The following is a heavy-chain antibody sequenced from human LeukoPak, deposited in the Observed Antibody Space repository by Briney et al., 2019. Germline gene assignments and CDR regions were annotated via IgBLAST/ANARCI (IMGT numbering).Heavy chain of an antibody. CDR2: ITNNGGTT. V-gene: IGHV3-64*01. J-gene: IGHJ4*02. Sequence: GGSLRLSCAASGFTFSGYAMHWVRQAPGKGLEYVSAITNNGGTTYYANSVKGRFTISRDKSKDTLYLQMGSMRAEDMAVYYCVRVGVWNYFDYWGQGTLVTVSS. CDR1: GFTFSGYA. CDR3: VRVGVWNYFDY. D-gene: IGHD3-16*01.